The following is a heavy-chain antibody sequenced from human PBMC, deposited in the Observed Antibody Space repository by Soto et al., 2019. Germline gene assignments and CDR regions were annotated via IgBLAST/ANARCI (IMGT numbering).Heavy chain of an antibody. CDR2: INHSGST. CDR1: GGSFSVYY. CDR3: ATFSSWPQNWFDP. J-gene: IGHJ5*02. V-gene: IGHV4-34*01. D-gene: IGHD6-13*01. Sequence: SETLSLTCAVYGGSFSVYYWSWIRQPPGKGLEWIGEINHSGSTNYNPSLKSRVTISVDTSKNQFSLKLSSVTAADTAVYYCATFSSWPQNWFDPWGQGTLVTVSS.